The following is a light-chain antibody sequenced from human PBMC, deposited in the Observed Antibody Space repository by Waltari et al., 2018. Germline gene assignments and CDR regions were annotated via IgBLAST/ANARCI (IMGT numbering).Light chain of an antibody. CDR2: DVT. CDR1: SSDVGGYNF. J-gene: IGLJ2*01. CDR3: CSYVGGGTLV. Sequence: QSALPQPASVSGSPGQSITISCMGPSSDVGGYNFVSWYQQHPGKAPKLMIYDVTKRPSGVSNRFSGSKSGNTASLTISGLQAEDEADYYCCSYVGGGTLVFGGGTNVTVL. V-gene: IGLV2-23*02.